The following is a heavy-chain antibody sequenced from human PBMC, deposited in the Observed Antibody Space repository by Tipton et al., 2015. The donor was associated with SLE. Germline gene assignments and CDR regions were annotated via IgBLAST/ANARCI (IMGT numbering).Heavy chain of an antibody. CDR3: ASNAFDI. Sequence: QLVQSGAEVKKPGASVKVSCKASGYTFTSYGISWVRQAPGQGLEWMGRSIPIFGAPKHAQKLQGRVTITADESTGTAYMELSSLRSEDTAVYYCASNAFDIWGQGTMVTVSS. J-gene: IGHJ3*02. CDR1: GYTFTSYG. CDR2: SIPIFGAP. V-gene: IGHV1-69*18.